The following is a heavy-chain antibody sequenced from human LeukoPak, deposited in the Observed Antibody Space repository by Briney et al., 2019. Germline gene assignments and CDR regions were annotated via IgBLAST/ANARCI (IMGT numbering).Heavy chain of an antibody. J-gene: IGHJ4*02. Sequence: SETLSLTCTVSGGSISSYSWSWVRQPPGRGLEWIGYVYYSGSTIYNPSLKSRVTISLDTSKNQFSLKLSSVTAAATAVYYCAGDYGSGSYRFDYWGQGTLVTVSS. D-gene: IGHD3-10*01. CDR2: VYYSGST. CDR3: AGDYGSGSYRFDY. V-gene: IGHV4-59*08. CDR1: GGSISSYS.